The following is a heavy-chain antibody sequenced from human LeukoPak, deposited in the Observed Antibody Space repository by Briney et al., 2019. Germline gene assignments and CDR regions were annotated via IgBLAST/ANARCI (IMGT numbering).Heavy chain of an antibody. D-gene: IGHD1-26*01. Sequence: ASVKVSCKASGYTFTGYYMHWVRQAPGQGLEWMGWISAYNGNTNYAQKLQGRVTMTTDTSTSTAYMELRSLRSDDTAVYYCARRRYSGSYDTPCFDYWGQGTLVTVSS. CDR3: ARRRYSGSYDTPCFDY. CDR1: GYTFTGYY. J-gene: IGHJ4*02. CDR2: ISAYNGNT. V-gene: IGHV1-18*04.